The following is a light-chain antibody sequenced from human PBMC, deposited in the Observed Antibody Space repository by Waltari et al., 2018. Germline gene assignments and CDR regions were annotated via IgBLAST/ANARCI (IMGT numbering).Light chain of an antibody. J-gene: IGLJ1*01. CDR1: KLGEKY. CDR3: QAWDSSTLYV. V-gene: IGLV3-1*01. CDR2: QDS. Sequence: SYELTQPPSVSVSPGQTASTTCSGDKLGEKYACWYQQKPGQFPVLVIYQDSKRPSGIPERFSGSNSGNTATLTISGTQAMDEADYYCQAWDSSTLYVFGTGTKVTVL.